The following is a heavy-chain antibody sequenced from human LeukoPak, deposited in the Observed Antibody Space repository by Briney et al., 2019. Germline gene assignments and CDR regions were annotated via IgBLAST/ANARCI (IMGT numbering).Heavy chain of an antibody. CDR3: ARSSDYSSSWLYWYFDL. V-gene: IGHV6-1*01. D-gene: IGHD6-13*01. J-gene: IGHJ2*01. Sequence: SQTLSLTCAISGDSVSSNSAAWNWIRQSPSRGLEWLGRTYFRSKWYNDYAVSVKSRITINPDTSKNQFSLQLNSVTPEDTAVYYCARSSDYSSSWLYWYFDLWGRGTLVTVSS. CDR2: TYFRSKWYN. CDR1: GDSVSSNSAA.